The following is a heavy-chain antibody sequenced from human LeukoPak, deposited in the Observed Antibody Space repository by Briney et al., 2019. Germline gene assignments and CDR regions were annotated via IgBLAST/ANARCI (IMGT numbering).Heavy chain of an antibody. J-gene: IGHJ4*02. CDR3: ARRVIGPSYYFDY. Sequence: PSQTLSLTCTVSGGSISSGGYYWSWIRQHPGKDLEWIGYIYYSGSTYYNPSLKSRVTISVDTSKNQFSLKLSSVTAADTAVYYCARRVIGPSYYFDYWGQGTLVTVSS. V-gene: IGHV4-31*03. CDR1: GGSISSGGYY. CDR2: IYYSGST. D-gene: IGHD2-21*01.